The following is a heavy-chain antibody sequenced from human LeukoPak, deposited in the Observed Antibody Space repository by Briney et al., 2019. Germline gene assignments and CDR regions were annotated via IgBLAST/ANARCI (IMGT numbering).Heavy chain of an antibody. CDR3: AKAFYGSGSYYPGYYYYYGMDV. CDR1: GFTFRSYG. CDR2: ISYDGSNK. Sequence: GGSLRLSCAAAGFTFRSYGMHWVRQAPGKGLEGVAVISYDGSNKYYADSVKGRFTISRDNSKNTLYLQMNSLRAEDTAVYYCAKAFYGSGSYYPGYYYYYGMDVWGQGTTVTVSS. J-gene: IGHJ6*02. D-gene: IGHD3-10*01. V-gene: IGHV3-30*18.